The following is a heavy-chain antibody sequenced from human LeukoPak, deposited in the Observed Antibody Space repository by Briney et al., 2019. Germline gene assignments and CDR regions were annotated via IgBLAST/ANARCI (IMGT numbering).Heavy chain of an antibody. J-gene: IGHJ4*02. CDR2: ISGSGGIT. CDR1: GFTFSSYA. CDR3: ALVGSGLYEVPGWTYDFDF. V-gene: IGHV3-23*01. D-gene: IGHD3-3*01. Sequence: PGGSLRLSCAASGFTFSSYAMTSVRQAPGQGLEWFSAISGSGGITDYAASVKGRFTISRDNSKNTLYLQMNRLRAEDKTVYYCALVGSGLYEVPGWTYDFDFWGQGTVVTVPS.